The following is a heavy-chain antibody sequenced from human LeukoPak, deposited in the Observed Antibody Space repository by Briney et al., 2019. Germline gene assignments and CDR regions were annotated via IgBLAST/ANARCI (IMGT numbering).Heavy chain of an antibody. D-gene: IGHD5-18*01. J-gene: IGHJ6*03. V-gene: IGHV3-20*04. Sequence: GGSLRLSCAASGFTFDDYGMSWVRQAPGKWLEWVSGINWNGGSTGYADSVKGRFTISRDNAKNSLYLQMNSLRAEDTALYYCARRRRTPAMVRYYYYYYYMDVWGKGTTVTVSS. CDR2: INWNGGST. CDR1: GFTFDDYG. CDR3: ARRRRTPAMVRYYYYYYYMDV.